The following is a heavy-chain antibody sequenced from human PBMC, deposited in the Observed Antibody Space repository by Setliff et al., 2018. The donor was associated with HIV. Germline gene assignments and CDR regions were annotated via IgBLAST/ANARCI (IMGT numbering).Heavy chain of an antibody. D-gene: IGHD3-22*01. Sequence: SETLSLTCTVSGDSISSSSYYWGWIRQPPGKGLEWIGNIYSSGSTNYNPSLKSRVTISVDTSKNQFSLKLSSVTAADTAVYYCAREGGLDYYDSSGHYSYWGQGTLVTVSS. V-gene: IGHV4-61*05. J-gene: IGHJ4*02. CDR2: IYSSGST. CDR3: AREGGLDYYDSSGHYSY. CDR1: GDSISSSSYY.